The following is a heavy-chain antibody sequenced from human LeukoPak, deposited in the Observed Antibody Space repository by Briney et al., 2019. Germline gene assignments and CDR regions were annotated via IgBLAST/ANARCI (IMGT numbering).Heavy chain of an antibody. Sequence: ASVKVSCKASGYTFTGYYMHWVRQAPGQGLEWRGWINPNSGGTNYAQKFQGRVTLTRDTSIGTAYMELSRLRSDDTAVYYCARDLRISRIAAAGIIIYWGQGTLVTVS. CDR1: GYTFTGYY. J-gene: IGHJ4*02. D-gene: IGHD6-13*01. CDR3: ARDLRISRIAAAGIIIY. V-gene: IGHV1-2*02. CDR2: INPNSGGT.